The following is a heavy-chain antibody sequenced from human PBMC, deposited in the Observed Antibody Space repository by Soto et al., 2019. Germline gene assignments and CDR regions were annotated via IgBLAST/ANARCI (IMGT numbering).Heavy chain of an antibody. V-gene: IGHV3-7*03. CDR1: GFTFSSYW. D-gene: IGHD3-3*01. CDR2: IKQDGSEK. CDR3: AKEDTYYDFWSGYYSGPWYFDY. J-gene: IGHJ4*02. Sequence: GFLRLSCAASGFTFSSYWMSWVRQAPGKGLEWVANIKQDGSEKYYVDSVKGRFTISRDNAKNSLYLQMNSLRAEDTAVYYCAKEDTYYDFWSGYYSGPWYFDYWGQGTLVTVSS.